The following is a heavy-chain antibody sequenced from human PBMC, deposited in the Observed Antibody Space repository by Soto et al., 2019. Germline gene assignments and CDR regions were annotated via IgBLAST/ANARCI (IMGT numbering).Heavy chain of an antibody. CDR2: ISYDGSNK. D-gene: IGHD4-4*01. V-gene: IGHV3-30*18. CDR3: AKDLDPSFTVGWPGVNWFDP. CDR1: GFTFSSYG. J-gene: IGHJ5*02. Sequence: GGSLRLSCAASGFTFSSYGMHWVRQAPGKGLEWVAVISYDGSNKYYADSVKGRFTISRDNSKNTLYLQMSSLRAEDTAVYYCAKDLDPSFTVGWPGVNWFDPWGQGTLVTVSS.